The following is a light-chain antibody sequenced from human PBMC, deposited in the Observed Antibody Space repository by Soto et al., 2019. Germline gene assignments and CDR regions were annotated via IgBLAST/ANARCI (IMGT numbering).Light chain of an antibody. V-gene: IGLV2-14*01. J-gene: IGLJ1*01. CDR1: SSDVGGYNY. CDR2: EVS. Sequence: QSALTQPASVSGSPGQSITISCTGTSSDVGGYNYVSWYQQHPGKAPKLMIYEVSNRPSGVSNRFSGSKSGNTASLTISGLQAEEEADYYCSSYTSSSTLSFGPRTKVTVL. CDR3: SSYTSSSTLS.